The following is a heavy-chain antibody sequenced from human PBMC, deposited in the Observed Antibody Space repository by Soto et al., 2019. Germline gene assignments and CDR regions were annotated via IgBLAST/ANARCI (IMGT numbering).Heavy chain of an antibody. D-gene: IGHD2-8*01. CDR1: GCTFSSHA. Sequence: GGPKRLSCAASGCTFSSHAMRWLRQAPKTGPEWVAFVDGSGGDTSYADSVKGRFTISRDNSDNSLFLDMNSLRAEDTGRYFCAKEIFAAAYAATSAFDLWGQGTLVTVSS. CDR3: AKEIFAAAYAATSAFDL. V-gene: IGHV3-23*01. CDR2: VDGSGGDT. J-gene: IGHJ4*02.